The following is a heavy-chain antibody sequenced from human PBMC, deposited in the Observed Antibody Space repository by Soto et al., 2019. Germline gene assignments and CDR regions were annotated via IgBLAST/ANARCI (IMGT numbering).Heavy chain of an antibody. J-gene: IGHJ4*02. Sequence: EVQLVESGEGLVQPGGSLRLSCAASGFTFSSYNIHWIRQAPGKGLELVSAISRSGDRTYYADSVKGRFTISRDNSKNTVWLQMGSLRAEDMAVYYCARARCSSGQCYYFDYWGRGAVVSVSS. D-gene: IGHD2-15*01. V-gene: IGHV3-64*02. CDR2: ISRSGDRT. CDR3: ARARCSSGQCYYFDY. CDR1: GFTFSSYN.